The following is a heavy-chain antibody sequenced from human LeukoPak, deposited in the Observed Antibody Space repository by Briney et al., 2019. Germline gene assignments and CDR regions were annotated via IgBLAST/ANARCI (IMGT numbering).Heavy chain of an antibody. CDR3: GRDPYYDSLDY. D-gene: IGHD3-22*01. J-gene: IGHJ4*02. CDR1: GFTFSSYE. Sequence: GGSLRLSCAASGFTFSSYEMNWVRQAPGKGLEWVSYISSSGSTIYYADSVKGRFTISRDNAKNSLYLQMNSLRAEDTAVYYCGRDPYYDSLDYWGQGTLVTVSS. V-gene: IGHV3-48*03. CDR2: ISSSGSTI.